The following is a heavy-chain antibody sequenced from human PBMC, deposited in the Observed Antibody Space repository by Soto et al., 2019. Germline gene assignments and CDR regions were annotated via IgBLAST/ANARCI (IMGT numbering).Heavy chain of an antibody. CDR1: VFTFGDYA. J-gene: IGHJ5*02. CDR3: TRGSGSYYVVWFDP. D-gene: IGHD1-26*01. Sequence: WSLRLSCTASVFTFGDYAMSWFRQAPGKGLEWVGFIRSKAYGGTTEYAASVKGRFTISRDDSKSIAYLQMNSLKTEDTAVYYCTRGSGSYYVVWFDPWGQGTLVTVPQ. CDR2: IRSKAYGGTT. V-gene: IGHV3-49*03.